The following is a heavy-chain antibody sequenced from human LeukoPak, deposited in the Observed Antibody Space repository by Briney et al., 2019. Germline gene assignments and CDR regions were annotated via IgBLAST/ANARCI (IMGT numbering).Heavy chain of an antibody. CDR2: IYYSGIT. V-gene: IGHV4-39*01. J-gene: IGHJ4*02. Sequence: SETLSLTCTVSGGSISSSPYYWGWIRQPPGKGLEWIGSIYYSGITYYNPSLKSRVTISVDTSKNQFSLRLSSVTAANTAVYYCARQTGSGLFILPGGQGTLVTVSS. CDR1: GGSISSSPYY. D-gene: IGHD3/OR15-3a*01. CDR3: ARQTGSGLFILP.